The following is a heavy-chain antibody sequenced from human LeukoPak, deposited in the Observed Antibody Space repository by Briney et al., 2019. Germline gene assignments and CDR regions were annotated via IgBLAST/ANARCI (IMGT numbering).Heavy chain of an antibody. D-gene: IGHD2-2*01. CDR2: ISWNSGSI. CDR3: ARVGSLGYCSSTSCYPEYFQH. V-gene: IGHV3-9*01. J-gene: IGHJ1*01. Sequence: GGSLRLSCAASGFTFDDYAMHGVRQAPGKGLGWVSGISWNSGSIGYADSVKGRFTISRDNAKNSLYLQMNSLRAEDTAVYYCARVGSLGYCSSTSCYPEYFQHWGQGTLVTVSS. CDR1: GFTFDDYA.